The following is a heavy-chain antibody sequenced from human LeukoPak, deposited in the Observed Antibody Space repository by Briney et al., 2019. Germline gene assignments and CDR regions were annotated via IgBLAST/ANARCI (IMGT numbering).Heavy chain of an antibody. Sequence: GGSLRLSCEASGFTFSSYDMNWVRQAPGKGLQWISHITQGGSTIYYADSVKGRFTIFRDNAKSSLYLQMDSLRVEDTAIYYCARSRGKYFQRWGLGTLVTVSS. V-gene: IGHV3-48*03. D-gene: IGHD3-16*01. CDR3: ARSRGKYFQR. J-gene: IGHJ1*01. CDR2: ITQGGSTI. CDR1: GFTFSSYD.